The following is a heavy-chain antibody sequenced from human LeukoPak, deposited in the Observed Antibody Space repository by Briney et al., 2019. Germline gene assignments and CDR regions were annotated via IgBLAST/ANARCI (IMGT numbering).Heavy chain of an antibody. J-gene: IGHJ4*02. Sequence: PGGSLRLSCAASGFTFSSYSMNCVRQDPGKGREWVSYISSSASTIYYADSVKGRFTISRDNAKNSLYLQMNSLRAEDTALYYCASHSVKGYYDSSPTDYWGQGTLVTVSS. CDR2: ISSSASTI. D-gene: IGHD3-22*01. CDR1: GFTFSSYS. V-gene: IGHV3-48*04. CDR3: ASHSVKGYYDSSPTDY.